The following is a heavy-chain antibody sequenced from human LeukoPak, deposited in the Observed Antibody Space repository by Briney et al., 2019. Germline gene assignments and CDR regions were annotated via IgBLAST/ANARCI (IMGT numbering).Heavy chain of an antibody. V-gene: IGHV1-2*02. CDR3: ARAPYSSGWYDEDWFDP. Sequence: ASVKVSCKASGYTFTSYGISWVRQAPGQGLEWMGWINPNSGGTNYAQKFQGRVTMTRDTSISTAYMELSRLRSDDTAVYYCARAPYSSGWYDEDWFDPWGQGTLVTVSS. J-gene: IGHJ5*02. CDR1: GYTFTSYG. D-gene: IGHD6-19*01. CDR2: INPNSGGT.